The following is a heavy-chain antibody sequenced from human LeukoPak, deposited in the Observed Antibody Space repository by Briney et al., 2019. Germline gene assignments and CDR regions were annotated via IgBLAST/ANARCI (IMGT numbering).Heavy chain of an antibody. J-gene: IGHJ6*03. Sequence: ASVKVSCKASGYTFTNYDINWVRQATGQGLEWMVYMNPNSGNTGYAQRFQGRITMTRSTSISTAYMELSSLTSEDTAVYYCARDQGSGSYPGYYYYYMDVWGKGTTVTVSS. CDR1: GYTFTNYD. V-gene: IGHV1-8*01. CDR3: ARDQGSGSYPGYYYYYMDV. CDR2: MNPNSGNT. D-gene: IGHD3-10*01.